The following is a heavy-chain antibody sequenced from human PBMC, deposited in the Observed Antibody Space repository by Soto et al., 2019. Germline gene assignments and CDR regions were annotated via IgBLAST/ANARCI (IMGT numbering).Heavy chain of an antibody. CDR1: GFTFDDYA. V-gene: IGHV3-9*01. CDR3: AKDIGSSWTRYVFDP. J-gene: IGHJ5*02. D-gene: IGHD6-13*01. Sequence: EVQLVESGGGLVQPGRSLRLSCAASGFTFDDYAMHWVRQAPGKGLEWVSGISWNSGSIGYADSVKGRFTISRDNAKNSLYLQMNSLRAEDTALYYCAKDIGSSWTRYVFDPWGQGTLVTVSS. CDR2: ISWNSGSI.